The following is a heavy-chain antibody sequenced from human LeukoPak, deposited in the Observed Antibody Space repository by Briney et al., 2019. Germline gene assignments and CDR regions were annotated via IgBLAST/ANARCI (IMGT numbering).Heavy chain of an antibody. V-gene: IGHV3-7*01. D-gene: IGHD3-10*01. Sequence: GGSLRLSCAASGFTFSRYWMSWVRQAPGTGLEWVANIKQDGSEKYYVDSVKGRFTISRDNAKNSLYLQMNSLRAEDTAVYYCARYRYSGSGLDSWGQGTLVTVSS. J-gene: IGHJ4*02. CDR3: ARYRYSGSGLDS. CDR1: GFTFSRYW. CDR2: IKQDGSEK.